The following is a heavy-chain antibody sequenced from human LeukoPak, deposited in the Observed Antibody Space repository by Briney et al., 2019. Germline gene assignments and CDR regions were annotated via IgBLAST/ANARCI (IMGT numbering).Heavy chain of an antibody. CDR1: GGSFSGYY. CDR3: ARHAGGSYWPFDY. J-gene: IGHJ4*02. CDR2: INHSGST. Sequence: SETLSLTCAVYGGSFSGYYWSWIRQPPGKGLEWIGEINHSGSTNYNPSLKSRVTISVDTSKNQFSLKLSSVTAADTAVYYCARHAGGSYWPFDYWGQGTLVTVSS. D-gene: IGHD1-26*01. V-gene: IGHV4-34*01.